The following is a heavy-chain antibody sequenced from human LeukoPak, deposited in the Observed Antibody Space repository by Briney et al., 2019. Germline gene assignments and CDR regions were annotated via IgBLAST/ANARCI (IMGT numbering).Heavy chain of an antibody. CDR3: ARNGVWWLRSAYYFDY. V-gene: IGHV4-34*01. Sequence: PSETLSLTCAVYGGSFRGYYWSWIRQPPGKGLEWIGEINHSGSTNYNPSLKSRVTISVDTSKNQFSLKLSSVTAADTAVYYCARNGVWWLRSAYYFDYWGQGTLVTVSS. CDR2: INHSGST. J-gene: IGHJ4*02. D-gene: IGHD5-12*01. CDR1: GGSFRGYY.